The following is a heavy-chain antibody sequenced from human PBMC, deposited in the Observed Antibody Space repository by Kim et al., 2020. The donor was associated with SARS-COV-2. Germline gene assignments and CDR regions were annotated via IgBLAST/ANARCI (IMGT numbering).Heavy chain of an antibody. J-gene: IGHJ3*02. D-gene: IGHD1-26*01. CDR3: ASPLLVGATSAFDI. CDR1: GGSISSSSYY. Sequence: SETLSLTCTVSGGSISSSSYYWGWIRQPPGKGLEWIGSIYYSGSTYYNPSLKSRVTISVDTSKNQFSLKLSSVTAADTAVYYCASPLLVGATSAFDIWGQGTMVTVSS. CDR2: IYYSGST. V-gene: IGHV4-39*01.